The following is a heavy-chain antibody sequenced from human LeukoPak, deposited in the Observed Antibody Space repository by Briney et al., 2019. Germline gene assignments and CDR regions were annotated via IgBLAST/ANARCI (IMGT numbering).Heavy chain of an antibody. CDR1: GGSISSYY. CDR2: IYTGGST. D-gene: IGHD3-9*01. Sequence: SETLSLTCTVSGGSISSYYWSWIRQPAGKGLEWIGRIYTGGSTNYNPSLKSRVTMSVDTSKNQFSLKLSSVTAADTAVYYCARTPLLRYFDWLRHFDYWGQGTLVTVSS. V-gene: IGHV4-4*07. CDR3: ARTPLLRYFDWLRHFDY. J-gene: IGHJ4*02.